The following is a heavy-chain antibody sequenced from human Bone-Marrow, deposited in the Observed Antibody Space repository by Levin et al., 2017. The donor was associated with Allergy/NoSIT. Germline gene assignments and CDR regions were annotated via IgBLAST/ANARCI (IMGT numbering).Heavy chain of an antibody. CDR1: GFSLSTSGVG. Sequence: SGPTLVKPTQTLTLTCTFSGFSLSTSGVGVGWIRQPPGKALEWLALYYWNDDKRYSPSLKSRLTLTKDTSKNQVVLTMTNMDPVDTATYYCAHRPNYSGSGANWFDPWGQGTLVTVSS. CDR2: YYWNDDK. CDR3: AHRPNYSGSGANWFDP. V-gene: IGHV2-5*01. J-gene: IGHJ5*02. D-gene: IGHD3-10*01.